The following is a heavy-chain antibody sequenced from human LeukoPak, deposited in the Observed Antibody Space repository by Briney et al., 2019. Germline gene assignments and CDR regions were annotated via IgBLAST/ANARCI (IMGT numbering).Heavy chain of an antibody. CDR1: GFTSSSYW. V-gene: IGHV3-74*01. Sequence: PGGSLRLSCAASGFTSSSYWMHWVRQAPGKGLVWVSRINTDGSSTNYADSVKGRFTISRDNAKSSLYLQMNSLRAEDTAVYYCARARYGDYYYYMDVWGIGTTVTVSS. CDR2: INTDGSST. J-gene: IGHJ6*03. D-gene: IGHD3-10*01. CDR3: ARARYGDYYYYMDV.